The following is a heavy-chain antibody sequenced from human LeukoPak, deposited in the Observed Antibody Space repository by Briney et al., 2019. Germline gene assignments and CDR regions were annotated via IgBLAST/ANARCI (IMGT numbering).Heavy chain of an antibody. Sequence: PSETLSLTCTVSGVSISSYYWSWIRQPAGKGLEWIGRIYTSGSTNYNPSLKSRVTISVDTSKNQFSLRLNSVTGADTAVYYCARFSQYYDSPTHYLDYWGQGILVTVSS. J-gene: IGHJ4*02. CDR2: IYTSGST. CDR3: ARFSQYYDSPTHYLDY. D-gene: IGHD2/OR15-2a*01. V-gene: IGHV4-4*07. CDR1: GVSISSYY.